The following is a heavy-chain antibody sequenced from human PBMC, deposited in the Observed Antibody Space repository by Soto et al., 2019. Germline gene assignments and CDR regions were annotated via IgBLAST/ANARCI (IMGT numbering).Heavy chain of an antibody. CDR3: ARDRTSGSGSYPSGQWFDP. CDR2: IYYSGST. CDR1: EGSLGGGGGC. V-gene: IGHV4-31*02. Sequence: SETLCVRWSVAEGSLGGGGGCWRWIRPHPGKGLEWIGYIYYSGSTYYNPSLKSRVTISVDTSKNQFSLKLSSVTAADTAVYYCARDRTSGSGSYPSGQWFDPWGQGTLVTVSS. J-gene: IGHJ5*02. D-gene: IGHD3-10*01.